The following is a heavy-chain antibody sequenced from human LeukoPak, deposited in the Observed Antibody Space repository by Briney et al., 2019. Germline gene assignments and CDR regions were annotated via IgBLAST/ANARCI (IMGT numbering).Heavy chain of an antibody. Sequence: PSETLSLTCTVSGGSISSYYWSWIRQPAGKGLEWIWRIYSSGSTNYSPSLKSRVTMSVDTSKNQFSLKLSSVTAADTAVYYCARVVVFGVVSSDYYYYYMDVWGKGTTVTVSS. D-gene: IGHD3-3*01. J-gene: IGHJ6*03. CDR1: GGSISSYY. V-gene: IGHV4-4*07. CDR2: IYSSGST. CDR3: ARVVVFGVVSSDYYYYYMDV.